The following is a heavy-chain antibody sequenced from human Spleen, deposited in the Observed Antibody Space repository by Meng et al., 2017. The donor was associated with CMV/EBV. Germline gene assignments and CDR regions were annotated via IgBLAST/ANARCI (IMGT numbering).Heavy chain of an antibody. CDR1: GFTFSRYW. CDR2: INSDGSNT. J-gene: IGHJ4*02. Sequence: GESLKISCAASGFTFSRYWMHWVRQPPGKGLVWVSRINSDGSNTNYADSVKGRFTISRDNAKNSLYLQMNSLRAEDTAVYYCSREYFDYWGQGTLVTVSS. V-gene: IGHV3-74*01. CDR3: SREYFDY.